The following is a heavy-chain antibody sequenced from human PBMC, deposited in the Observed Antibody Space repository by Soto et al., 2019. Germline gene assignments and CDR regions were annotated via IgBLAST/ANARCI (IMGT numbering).Heavy chain of an antibody. J-gene: IGHJ4*02. CDR1: GFTFSSYW. D-gene: IGHD3-16*01. CDR2: INSDGSTT. CDR3: ARVGIGVYHFDY. V-gene: IGHV3-74*01. Sequence: EVQLVESGGGLVQPGWSLRLSCAASGFTFSSYWMHWVRQAPGKGLVWVSRINSDGSTTSYADSVKGRFTISRDNDKNTLYLQMNSLRAEDTAVYYCARVGIGVYHFDYWGQGTLVTVSS.